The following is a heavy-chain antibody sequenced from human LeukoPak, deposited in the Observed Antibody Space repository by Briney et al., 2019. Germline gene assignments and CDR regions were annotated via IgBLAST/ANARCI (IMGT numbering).Heavy chain of an antibody. Sequence: RPGGSLRLSCAASGFTFSSYAMHWVRQAPGKGLEWVAVISYDGSNKYYADSVEGRFTISRDNSKNTLYLQMNSLRAEDTAVYYCARGETVAEVNYFDYWGQGTLVTVSS. CDR2: ISYDGSNK. V-gene: IGHV3-30*04. J-gene: IGHJ4*02. D-gene: IGHD6-19*01. CDR1: GFTFSSYA. CDR3: ARGETVAEVNYFDY.